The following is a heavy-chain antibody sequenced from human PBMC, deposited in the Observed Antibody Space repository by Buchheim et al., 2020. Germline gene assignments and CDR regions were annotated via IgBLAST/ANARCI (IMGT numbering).Heavy chain of an antibody. CDR3: AKVDSSSLGDY. CDR1: GFTFSSYG. CDR2: ISYDGSNK. V-gene: IGHV3-30*18. Sequence: QVQLVESGGGVVQPGRSLRLSCAASGFTFSSYGMHWVRQAPGKGLEWVAVISYDGSNKYYADSVKGRFTIPRDNSKNTLYLQMNSLRAEDTAVYYCAKVDSSSLGDYWGQGTL. J-gene: IGHJ4*02. D-gene: IGHD6-6*01.